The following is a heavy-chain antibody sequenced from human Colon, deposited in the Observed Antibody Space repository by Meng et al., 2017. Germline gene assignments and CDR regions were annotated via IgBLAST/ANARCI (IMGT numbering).Heavy chain of an antibody. CDR3: ARSGSSGWIDY. Sequence: VQVKNAGPGLVKPLQTLSLTWAIAGDRVSSNSAGLNLIRQSPSRGLEWLGRTNYRSKWYNGYEASVKNRITINPDTSKNQFSLQLNSVTPEDTAMYYCARSGSSGWIDYWGQGTLVTVSS. CDR1: GDRVSSNSAG. J-gene: IGHJ4*02. CDR2: TNYRSKWYN. V-gene: IGHV6-1*01. D-gene: IGHD6-19*01.